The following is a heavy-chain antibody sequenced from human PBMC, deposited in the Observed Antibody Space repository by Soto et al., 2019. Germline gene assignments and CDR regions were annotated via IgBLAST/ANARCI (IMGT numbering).Heavy chain of an antibody. D-gene: IGHD2-8*02. CDR3: AKDVVRDIVQGVFDY. V-gene: IGHV3-30*18. CDR2: ISYDGSNK. J-gene: IGHJ4*02. Sequence: QPGGSLRLSCAASGFTFSSYGMHWVRQAPGKGLEWVAVISYDGSNKYYADSVKGRFTISRDNSKNTLYLQMNSLRAEDTAVYYCAKDVVRDIVQGVFDYWGQGTLVTVSS. CDR1: GFTFSSYG.